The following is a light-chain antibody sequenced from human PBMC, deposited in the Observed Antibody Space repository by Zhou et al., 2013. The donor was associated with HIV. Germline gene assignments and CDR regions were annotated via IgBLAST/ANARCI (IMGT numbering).Light chain of an antibody. V-gene: IGKV2-28*01. CDR1: QSLLHTSGHKY. Sequence: DVVLTQSPLSLPVTLGQPASISCNSSQSLLHTSGHKYLSWFLQKAGQSPRLLIYLGSHRASGVPDRFSASASATNFTLKISKVEAEDVGLYYCMQGLQTPWAFGQGTKVEIK. CDR2: LGS. J-gene: IGKJ1*01. CDR3: MQGLQTPWA.